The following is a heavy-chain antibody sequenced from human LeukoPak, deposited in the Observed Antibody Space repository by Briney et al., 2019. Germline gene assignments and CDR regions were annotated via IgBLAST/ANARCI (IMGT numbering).Heavy chain of an antibody. CDR1: GFTFSSYW. V-gene: IGHV3-7*03. CDR2: IKQEGSEK. CDR3: ANRDIVVVSNIGSVAQY. J-gene: IGHJ4*02. D-gene: IGHD3-22*01. Sequence: GGSLRLSCAASGFTFSSYWMSWVHQAPGKGLEWVANIKQEGSEKYYVDSVKGRFTISRDNSKNTLYLQMNSLRAEDTAVYYCANRDIVVVSNIGSVAQYWGQGTLVTVSS.